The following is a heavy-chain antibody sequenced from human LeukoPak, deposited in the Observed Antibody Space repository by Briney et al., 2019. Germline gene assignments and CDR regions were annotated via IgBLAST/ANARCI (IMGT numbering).Heavy chain of an antibody. CDR3: ARVALSSYYYYMDG. Sequence: GGSLRLSCAASGFTFSSYSMNWVRQAPGKGLEWVSYISSSSSTIYYADSVKGRFTISRDNAKNSLYLQMNSLRAEDTAVYYCARVALSSYYYYMDGWGKGTTVTVSS. CDR2: ISSSSSTI. CDR1: GFTFSSYS. V-gene: IGHV3-48*01. J-gene: IGHJ6*03.